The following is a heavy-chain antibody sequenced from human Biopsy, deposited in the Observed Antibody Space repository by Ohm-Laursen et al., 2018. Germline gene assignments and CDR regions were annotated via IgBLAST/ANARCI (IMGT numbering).Heavy chain of an antibody. J-gene: IGHJ4*02. CDR3: IKSAESYSSNWHSFEY. Sequence: SLRLSCTASGFRLENYAMHWVRHAPGRGLEWVSAINWNSKTIDYGDSVTGRFTISRDNAKNSLYLQMDSLRVDDTALYDCIKSAESYSSNWHSFEYWGQGALVTVSS. CDR2: INWNSKTI. D-gene: IGHD6-13*01. CDR1: GFRLENYA. V-gene: IGHV3-9*01.